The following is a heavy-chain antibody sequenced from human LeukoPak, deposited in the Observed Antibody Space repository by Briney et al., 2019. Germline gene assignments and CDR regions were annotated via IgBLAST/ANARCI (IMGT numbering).Heavy chain of an antibody. CDR3: ARLGCSGGSCYYSSGYFDY. V-gene: IGHV1-46*01. D-gene: IGHD2-15*01. Sequence: ASVKVSCKASGYTFTSYGISWVRQAPGQGLEWMGIINPSGGSTSYAQKFQGRVTMTRDMSTSTVYMELSSLRSEDTAVYYCARLGCSGGSCYYSSGYFDYWGQGTLVTVSS. J-gene: IGHJ4*02. CDR1: GYTFTSYG. CDR2: INPSGGST.